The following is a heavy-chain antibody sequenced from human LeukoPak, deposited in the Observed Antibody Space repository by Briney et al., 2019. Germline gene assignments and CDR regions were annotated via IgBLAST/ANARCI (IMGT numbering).Heavy chain of an antibody. D-gene: IGHD1-14*01. V-gene: IGHV3-30-3*01. CDR3: ARDLLVLSGRKWFDP. CDR2: ISYDGSNK. CDR1: GFTFSSYA. J-gene: IGHJ5*02. Sequence: GGSLRLSCAASGFTFSSYAMHWVRQAPGKGLEWVAVISYDGSNKYYADSVKGRFTTSRDNSKNTLYLQMNSLRAEDTAVYYCARDLLVLSGRKWFDPWGQGTLVTVSS.